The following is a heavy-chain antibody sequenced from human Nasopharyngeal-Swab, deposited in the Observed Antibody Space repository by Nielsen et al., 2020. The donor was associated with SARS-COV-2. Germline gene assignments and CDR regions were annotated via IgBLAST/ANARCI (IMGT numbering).Heavy chain of an antibody. CDR2: IYPGDSDT. CDR1: GYSFTSYW. Sequence: GESLKISCKGSGYSFTSYWIGWVRQMPGKGLEWMGIIYPGDSDTRYSPSFQGQVTISADKSISTAYLQWSSLKASDTAMYYCARHYYESSARVGGMDVWGQGTTVTVSS. J-gene: IGHJ6*02. V-gene: IGHV5-51*01. D-gene: IGHD3-22*01. CDR3: ARHYYESSARVGGMDV.